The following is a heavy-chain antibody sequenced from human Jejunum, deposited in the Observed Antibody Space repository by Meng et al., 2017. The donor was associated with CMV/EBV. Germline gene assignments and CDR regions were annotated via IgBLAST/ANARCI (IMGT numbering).Heavy chain of an antibody. J-gene: IGHJ4*02. CDR3: ASGFCGSTTCYREFDY. V-gene: IGHV3-21*01. Sequence: FTSYTMSWVRQVPGKGLEWVSSISTHSSYISYADSVKGRFTISRDNAKNSLYLQMDSLRAEDTAVYYCASGFCGSTTCYREFDYWGQGTRGTVSS. CDR1: FTSYT. D-gene: IGHD2-2*01. CDR2: ISTHSSYI.